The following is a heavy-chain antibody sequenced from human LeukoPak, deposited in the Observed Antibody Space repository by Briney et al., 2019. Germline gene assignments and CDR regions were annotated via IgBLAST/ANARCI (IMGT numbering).Heavy chain of an antibody. CDR3: APKVVGSTPFDY. CDR1: GFTFSSYS. CDR2: ISGSSGRT. J-gene: IGHJ4*02. Sequence: PGGSLRLSCAASGFTFSSYSMNWVRQAPGKGLGWVSSISGSSGRTYYADSVKGRFTISRDNSKNTLYLQMNSLRAADTAVYYCAPKVVGSTPFDYWGQGTLVTVSS. D-gene: IGHD2-15*01. V-gene: IGHV3-23*01.